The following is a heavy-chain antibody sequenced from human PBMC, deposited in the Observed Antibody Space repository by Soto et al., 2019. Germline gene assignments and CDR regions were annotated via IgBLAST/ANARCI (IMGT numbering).Heavy chain of an antibody. J-gene: IGHJ6*02. CDR1: GGSISSGGYS. CDR3: ARDYGDILTGYRGGMDV. CDR2: IYHSGST. D-gene: IGHD3-9*01. Sequence: SETLSLTCAVSGGSISSGGYSWSWIRQPPGKGLEWIGYIYHSGSTYYNPSLKSRVTISVDRSKNQFSLKLSSVTAADTAVYYCARDYGDILTGYRGGMDVWGQGNTVTVSS. V-gene: IGHV4-30-2*01.